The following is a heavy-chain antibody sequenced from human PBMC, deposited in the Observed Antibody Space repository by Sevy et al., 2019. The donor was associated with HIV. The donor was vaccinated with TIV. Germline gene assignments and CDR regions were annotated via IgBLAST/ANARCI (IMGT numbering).Heavy chain of an antibody. CDR1: GFTFSSSW. Sequence: GGSLRLSCEASGFTFSSSWMSWVRQAPGKGLEWVANIKEDGSGKFYVDSVKGRFTISRDNTKNSLYLQMNSLRAEDTAVYYCARVGGYYSNYPFDYWGQGTLVTVSS. CDR3: ARVGGYYSNYPFDY. CDR2: IKEDGSGK. D-gene: IGHD4-4*01. V-gene: IGHV3-7*01. J-gene: IGHJ4*02.